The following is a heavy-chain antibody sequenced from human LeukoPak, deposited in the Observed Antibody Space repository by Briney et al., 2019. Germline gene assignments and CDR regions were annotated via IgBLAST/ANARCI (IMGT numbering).Heavy chain of an antibody. V-gene: IGHV3-21*01. CDR3: ARQVGMAYFDY. CDR2: ISSSSSYI. D-gene: IGHD2-21*01. CDR1: GFTFSSYS. J-gene: IGHJ4*02. Sequence: GGSLRLSCAASGFTFSSYSMNWVRQAPGKGLEWVSSISSSSSYIYCADSVKGRFTISRGNAKNSLYLQMNSLRAEDTAVYYCARQVGMAYFDYWGQGTLVTVSS.